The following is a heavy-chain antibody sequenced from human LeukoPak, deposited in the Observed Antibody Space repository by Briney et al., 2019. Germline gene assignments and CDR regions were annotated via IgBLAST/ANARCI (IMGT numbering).Heavy chain of an antibody. J-gene: IGHJ3*01. CDR3: TRGGLEAPCDV. D-gene: IGHD5-24*01. CDR1: GFTFNNYD. V-gene: IGHV3-13*01. Sequence: GGSLRLSCAASGFTFNNYDMHWVRQETGKGLEWVSSIGTGGHTYYAPSVKGRFTISRENDKNSLYLQMNSLGAGDTAIYYCTRGGLEAPCDVWGQGTMVAVSS. CDR2: IGTGGHT.